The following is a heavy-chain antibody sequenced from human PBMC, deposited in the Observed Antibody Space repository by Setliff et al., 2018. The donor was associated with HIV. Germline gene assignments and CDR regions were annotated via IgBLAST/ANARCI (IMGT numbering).Heavy chain of an antibody. Sequence: GGSLRLSCAASGFTFSSYAMHWVRQAPGKGLEWVAVISYDGSNKYYADSVKGRFTISRDNSKNTLYLQMNSLRAEDTAVYYCASTVDYWGQGTLVTVSS. CDR3: ASTVDY. V-gene: IGHV3-30*07. CDR1: GFTFSSYA. D-gene: IGHD2-8*02. CDR2: ISYDGSNK. J-gene: IGHJ4*02.